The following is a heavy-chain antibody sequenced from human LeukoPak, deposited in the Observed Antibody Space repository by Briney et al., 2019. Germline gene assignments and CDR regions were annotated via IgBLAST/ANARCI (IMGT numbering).Heavy chain of an antibody. Sequence: WGYLRLSCAASGFTFSSYSMNWLRQAPGKGLEWVTSISSSSSYIYYADSVKGRFTITRDNAKNSLYLQKNSLRAENTPVYYCVLSKYYDDSSGYTDDWGQGTLVSVSS. CDR1: GFTFSSYS. V-gene: IGHV3-21*03. CDR2: ISSSSSYI. CDR3: VLSKYYDDSSGYTDD. D-gene: IGHD3-22*01. J-gene: IGHJ4*02.